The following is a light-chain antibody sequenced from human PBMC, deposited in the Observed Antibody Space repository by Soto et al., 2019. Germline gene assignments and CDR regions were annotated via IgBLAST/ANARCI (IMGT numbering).Light chain of an antibody. V-gene: IGKV1D-12*01. CDR2: AAS. J-gene: IGKJ5*01. Sequence: DIQMTQSPSSVSASVGDRVTITCRASQDISSWLAWYQQKPGKATKLLIYAASSLQSGVPSRFSGSGSGTDFTLNIRSMKPEELATYFCQKPIRFQITVGQGQRREIK. CDR1: QDISSW. CDR3: QKPIRFQIT.